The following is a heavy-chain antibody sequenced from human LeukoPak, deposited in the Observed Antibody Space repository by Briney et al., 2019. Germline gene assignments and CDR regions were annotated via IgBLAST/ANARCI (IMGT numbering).Heavy chain of an antibody. V-gene: IGHV3-30*18. J-gene: IGHJ4*02. CDR2: ISYDGSNK. Sequence: GGSLRLSCAASGFTFSSYAMSWVRQAPGKGLEWVAVISYDGSNKYYADSVKGRFTISRDNSKNTLYLQMNSLRAEDTAVYYCAKDPDSSGWYVMDYWGQGTLVTVSS. CDR3: AKDPDSSGWYVMDY. D-gene: IGHD6-19*01. CDR1: GFTFSSYA.